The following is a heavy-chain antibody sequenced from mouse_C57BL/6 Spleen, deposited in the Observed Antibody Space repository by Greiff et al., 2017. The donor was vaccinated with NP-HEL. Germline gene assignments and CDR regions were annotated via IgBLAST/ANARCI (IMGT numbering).Heavy chain of an antibody. D-gene: IGHD1-1*01. CDR2: IYPRSGNT. CDR1: GYTFTSYG. V-gene: IGHV1-81*01. Sequence: QVQLQQSGAELARPGASVKLSCKASGYTFTSYGISWVKQRTGQGLEWIGEIYPRSGNTYYNEKFKGKATLTADKSSSTAYMELRSLTSEDSAVYFCARGSSHFDYWGQGTTLTVSS. CDR3: ARGSSHFDY. J-gene: IGHJ2*01.